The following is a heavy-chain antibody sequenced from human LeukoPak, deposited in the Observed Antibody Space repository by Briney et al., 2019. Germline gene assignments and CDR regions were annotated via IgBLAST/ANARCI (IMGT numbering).Heavy chain of an antibody. CDR2: IKSDGITI. Sequence: GGSLRLSCAASGFTFDDYAMHWVRQAPGKGLEWVSGIKSDGITITYADSVKGRFTISRDNAKNTLYLQMNSLRAEDTAVYYCARDVRAYCGGDCRWGFDYWGQGTLVTVSS. V-gene: IGHV3-74*01. CDR3: ARDVRAYCGGDCRWGFDY. D-gene: IGHD2-21*02. CDR1: GFTFDDYA. J-gene: IGHJ4*02.